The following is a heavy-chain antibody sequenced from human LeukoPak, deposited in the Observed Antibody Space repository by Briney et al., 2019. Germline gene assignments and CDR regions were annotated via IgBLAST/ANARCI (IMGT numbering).Heavy chain of an antibody. J-gene: IGHJ4*02. CDR1: GLNFRSYS. Sequence: GGSLRLSCAASGLNFRSYSMNWVRQAPGKGLEWVSYISSFSGTIDYADSVKGRFTISRDNAKNTLYLQMNSLRAEDTAVYYCGRGGKVEQLVLARWGQGSLVTVSS. CDR2: ISSFSGTI. D-gene: IGHD6-13*01. CDR3: GRGGKVEQLVLAR. V-gene: IGHV3-48*04.